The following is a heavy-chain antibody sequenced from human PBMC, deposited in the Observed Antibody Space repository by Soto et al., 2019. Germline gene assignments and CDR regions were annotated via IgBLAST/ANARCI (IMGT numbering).Heavy chain of an antibody. CDR3: ARDIDY. Sequence: PGGSLRLSCAASGFIVSTIYMSRVRQAPGKGLEWVSTIYADGRTYYADSVKGRFTMSRDDVKNTLFLQMNSLRVEDTAVYYCARDIDYCGQGTLVTVSS. CDR2: IYADGRT. J-gene: IGHJ4*02. V-gene: IGHV3-66*01. CDR1: GFIVSTIY.